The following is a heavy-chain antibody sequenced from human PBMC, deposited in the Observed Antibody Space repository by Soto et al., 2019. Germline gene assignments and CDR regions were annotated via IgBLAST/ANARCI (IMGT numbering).Heavy chain of an antibody. CDR3: ARDLDSSGYSNFDY. CDR2: ISYDGSNK. Sequence: GGSLRLSCAASGFTFSSYAMHWVRQAPGKGLEWVAVISYDGSNKYYADSVKGRFTISRDNSKNTLYLQMNSLRAEDTAVYYCARDLDSSGYSNFDYWGQGTLVTVSS. CDR1: GFTFSSYA. J-gene: IGHJ4*02. V-gene: IGHV3-30-3*01. D-gene: IGHD3-22*01.